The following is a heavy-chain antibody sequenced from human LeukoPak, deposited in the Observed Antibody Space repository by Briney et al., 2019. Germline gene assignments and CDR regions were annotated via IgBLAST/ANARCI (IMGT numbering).Heavy chain of an antibody. V-gene: IGHV4-59*08. J-gene: IGHJ5*02. D-gene: IGHD3-16*01. CDR1: GGSIINYY. Sequence: SETLSLTCTVSGGSIINYYWSWIRQPPGKGLEWIGYIYSSGSTNYNPSLKSRVIISVDTSKNQFSLKLSSVTAADTAVYYCARRTLCCGERFDPWGQGTLVSVSS. CDR2: IYSSGST. CDR3: ARRTLCCGERFDP.